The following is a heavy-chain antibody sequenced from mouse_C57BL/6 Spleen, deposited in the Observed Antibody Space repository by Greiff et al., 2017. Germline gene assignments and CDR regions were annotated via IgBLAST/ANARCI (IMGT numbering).Heavy chain of an antibody. CDR2: INPSNGGT. J-gene: IGHJ2*01. CDR3: ARGHLLLRQYDVDY. D-gene: IGHD1-1*01. V-gene: IGHV1-53*01. Sequence: QVQLQQPGTELVKPGASVKLSCKASGYTFTSYWMHWVKQRPGQGLEWIGNINPSNGGTNYNEKFKSTATLTVDKSSSTAYMQRSSLTSEDSAVYYCARGHLLLRQYDVDYWGQGTTLTVSS. CDR1: GYTFTSYW.